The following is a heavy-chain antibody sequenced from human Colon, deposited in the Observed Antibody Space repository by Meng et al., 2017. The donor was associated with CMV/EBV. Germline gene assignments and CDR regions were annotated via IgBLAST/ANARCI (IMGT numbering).Heavy chain of an antibody. D-gene: IGHD3-3*01. Sequence: GESLKISCAASGFTFSSYSMNWVRQAPGKGLEWVSSISSSSSYIYYADSVKGRFTISRDSAKNSLYLQMNSLRAEDTAVYYCAREWERFLEWLYPYYYYGMDVWGQGTTVTVSS. J-gene: IGHJ6*02. CDR1: GFTFSSYS. V-gene: IGHV3-21*01. CDR2: ISSSSSYI. CDR3: AREWERFLEWLYPYYYYGMDV.